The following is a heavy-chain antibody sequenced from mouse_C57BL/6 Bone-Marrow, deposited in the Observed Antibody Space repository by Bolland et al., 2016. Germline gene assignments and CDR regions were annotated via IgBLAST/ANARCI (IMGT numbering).Heavy chain of an antibody. J-gene: IGHJ1*03. CDR3: AREGGTHWYFDV. Sequence: NGYTEYNEKFKGKATLTSDTSSSTAYMQLSSLTSEDSAIYFCAREGGTHWYFDVWGTG. CDR2: NGYT. V-gene: IGHV1-58*01.